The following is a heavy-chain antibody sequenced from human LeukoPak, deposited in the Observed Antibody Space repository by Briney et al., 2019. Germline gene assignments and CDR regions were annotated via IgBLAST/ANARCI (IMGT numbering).Heavy chain of an antibody. CDR3: ATSIFCGRHAFDI. J-gene: IGHJ3*02. CDR2: INPSGGST. Sequence: ASVKVSCKASGYTFTSYYMHWVRQAPGQGLEWMGIINPSGGSTSYAQKFQGRVTMTRDTSTSTVYMELSSLRSEDMAVYYCATSIFCGRHAFDIWGQGTMVTVSS. D-gene: IGHD1-26*01. CDR1: GYTFTSYY. V-gene: IGHV1-46*01.